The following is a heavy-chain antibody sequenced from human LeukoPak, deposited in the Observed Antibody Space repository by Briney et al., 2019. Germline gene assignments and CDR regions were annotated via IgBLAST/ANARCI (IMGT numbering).Heavy chain of an antibody. J-gene: IGHJ6*02. D-gene: IGHD2-15*01. CDR1: KFTFSNYG. CDR2: ISSSSSYI. CDR3: ARAAYCSGGSCYSGYYYYGMDV. Sequence: GRSLRLSCTASKFTFSNYGMQWVRQAPGKGLEWVSSISSSSSYIYYADSVKGRFTISRDNAKNSLYLQMNGLRAEDTAVYYCARAAYCSGGSCYSGYYYYGMDVWGQGTTVTVSS. V-gene: IGHV3-21*01.